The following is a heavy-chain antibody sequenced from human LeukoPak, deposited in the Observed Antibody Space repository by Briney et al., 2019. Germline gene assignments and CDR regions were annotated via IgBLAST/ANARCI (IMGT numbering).Heavy chain of an antibody. J-gene: IGHJ4*02. V-gene: IGHV1-46*01. CDR3: ARGHCSGGSCYPGGFDY. Sequence: AASVKVSCKASGYTFTSYYMHWVRQAPGQGLEWLGIINPSGGVTSYAQKFQGRVTMTRDMSTSTVYMELSSLRSEDTAVYYCARGHCSGGSCYPGGFDYWGQGTLVTVSS. CDR1: GYTFTSYY. CDR2: INPSGGVT. D-gene: IGHD2-15*01.